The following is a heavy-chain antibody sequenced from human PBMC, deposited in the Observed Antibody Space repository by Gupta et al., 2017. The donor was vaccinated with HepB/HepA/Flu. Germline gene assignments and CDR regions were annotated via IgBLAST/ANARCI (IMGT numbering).Heavy chain of an antibody. J-gene: IGHJ6*02. CDR1: GFTFSSYA. CDR3: ARALRHPRPYYYYYGMDV. Sequence: QVQLVESGGGVVQPGRSLRLSCAASGFTFSSYAMHWVRQAPGKGLEWVAVISYDGSNKYYADSVKGRFTISRDNSKNTLYLQMNSLRAEDTAVYYCARALRHPRPYYYYYGMDVWGQGTTVTGAS. CDR2: ISYDGSNK. V-gene: IGHV3-30-3*01.